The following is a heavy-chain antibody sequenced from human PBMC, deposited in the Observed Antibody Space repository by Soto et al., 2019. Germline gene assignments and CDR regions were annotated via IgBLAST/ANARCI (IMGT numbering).Heavy chain of an antibody. V-gene: IGHV3-21*01. CDR2: ISSSSSYI. D-gene: IGHD3-16*01. J-gene: IGHJ3*01. CDR3: GHVGGDDHLSHGFTM. CDR1: GFTFSSYS. Sequence: EVQVVESGGGLVKPGGSLRLSCAASGFTFSSYSMNWVRQAPGKGLEWVSSISSSSSYIYYADSVKGRFTISRDNAKNALYLQMNTKGAEDTAVHYCGHVGGDDHLSHGFTMWGQGTKVAVSS.